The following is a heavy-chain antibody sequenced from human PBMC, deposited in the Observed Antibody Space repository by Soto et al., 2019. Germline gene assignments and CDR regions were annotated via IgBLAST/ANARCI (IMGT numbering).Heavy chain of an antibody. V-gene: IGHV3-30-3*01. Sequence: QVQLVESGGGVVQPGRSLTLSCAASGFTFSSYAMHWVRQAPGKGLEWVAVISYDGSNKYYADSVKGRFTISRDNSKNTLYLQMNSPRAEDTAVYYCARAYNWNYGAFGDYWGQGTLVTVSS. CDR1: GFTFSSYA. J-gene: IGHJ4*02. CDR2: ISYDGSNK. CDR3: ARAYNWNYGAFGDY. D-gene: IGHD1-7*01.